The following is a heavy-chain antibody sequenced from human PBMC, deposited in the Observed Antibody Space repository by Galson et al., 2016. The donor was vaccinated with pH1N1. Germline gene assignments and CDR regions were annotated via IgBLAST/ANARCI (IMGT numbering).Heavy chain of an antibody. CDR3: AREDCSSGPCPLDS. CDR2: IKPNTGDT. CDR1: GYTFTAYQ. D-gene: IGHD2-15*01. J-gene: IGHJ4*02. Sequence: SVKVSCKASGYTFTAYQIHWVRQAPGQGLEWMGWIKPNTGDTTYAQKFQGRVTMTSDTSINTAYIEVTSLTSDDTAVYYCAREDCSSGPCPLDSWGQGTLVIVSS. V-gene: IGHV1-2*02.